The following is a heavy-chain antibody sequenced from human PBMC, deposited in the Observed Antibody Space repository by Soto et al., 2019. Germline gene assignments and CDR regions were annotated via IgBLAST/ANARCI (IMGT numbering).Heavy chain of an antibody. Sequence: PSETLSLTCTVSGGSISIYYWSWIRQPPGKGLECIGYIYYSGNTNYNPSLKSRVTMSVDTSKNQFSLKLSSVTAADTAVYYCARHWIPGTSSDYYYFGMDVWGQGTTVTVSS. D-gene: IGHD5-18*01. V-gene: IGHV4-59*08. CDR2: IYYSGNT. CDR3: ARHWIPGTSSDYYYFGMDV. CDR1: GGSISIYY. J-gene: IGHJ6*02.